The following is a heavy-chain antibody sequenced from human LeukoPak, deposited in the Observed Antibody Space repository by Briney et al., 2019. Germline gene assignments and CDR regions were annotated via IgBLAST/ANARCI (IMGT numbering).Heavy chain of an antibody. CDR2: IYPGDSDT. CDR1: GYNFACYW. Sequence: GESLKISCKGSGYNFACYWIGWVRQLPGKGLEWMGIIYPGDSDTRYSPSFQGQVTISADKSISTAYLQWSSLKASDTAVYYCARRADCTSTSCYEYFDPWGQGTLVTVSS. D-gene: IGHD2-2*01. J-gene: IGHJ5*02. CDR3: ARRADCTSTSCYEYFDP. V-gene: IGHV5-51*01.